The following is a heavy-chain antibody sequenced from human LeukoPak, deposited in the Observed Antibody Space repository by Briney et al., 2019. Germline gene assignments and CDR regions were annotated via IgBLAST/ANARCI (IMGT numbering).Heavy chain of an antibody. V-gene: IGHV4-59*01. J-gene: IGHJ4*02. Sequence: SETLSLTCTVSGGSISSYYWSWIRQPPGKGLEWIGYIYYSGSTNYNPSLKSRVTISVDTSKNQFSLKLSSVTAADTAVYYCARNGASSSVVDWGQGTLVTVSS. CDR2: IYYSGST. D-gene: IGHD2-2*01. CDR3: ARNGASSSVVD. CDR1: GGSISSYY.